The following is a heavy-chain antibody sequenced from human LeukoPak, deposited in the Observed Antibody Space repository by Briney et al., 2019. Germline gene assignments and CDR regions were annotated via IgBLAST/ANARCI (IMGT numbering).Heavy chain of an antibody. D-gene: IGHD3-10*01. CDR3: AREYGSGSYYPQYYFDY. J-gene: IGHJ4*02. Sequence: GGSLRLSCAASGFTFSSYGMHWVRQAPGKGLEWVAVIWYDGSNKYYADSVKGRFTISRDNSKNTLYLQMNSLRAEDTAVYYCAREYGSGSYYPQYYFDYWGQGTLVTVSS. CDR2: IWYDGSNK. CDR1: GFTFSSYG. V-gene: IGHV3-33*01.